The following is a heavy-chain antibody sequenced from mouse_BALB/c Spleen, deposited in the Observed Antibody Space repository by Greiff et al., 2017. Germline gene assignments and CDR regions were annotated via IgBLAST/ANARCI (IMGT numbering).Heavy chain of an antibody. J-gene: IGHJ3*01. D-gene: IGHD2-1*01. CDR3: ARYGNSFAY. Sequence: QVQLKQSGAELARPGASVKLSCKASGYTFTSYWMQWVKQRPGQGLEWIGAIYPGDGDTRYTQKFKGKATLTADKSSSTAYMQLSSLASEDSAVYYCARYGNSFAYWGQGTLVTVSA. CDR2: IYPGDGDT. CDR1: GYTFTSYW. V-gene: IGHV1-87*01.